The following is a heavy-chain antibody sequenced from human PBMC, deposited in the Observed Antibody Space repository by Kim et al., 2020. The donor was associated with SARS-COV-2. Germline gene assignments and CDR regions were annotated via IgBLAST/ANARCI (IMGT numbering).Heavy chain of an antibody. V-gene: IGHV3-23*01. Sequence: GGSLRLSCAASGFTFSTYALTWVRQTPGKGLEWVSTISGTGATTYYADAVKGRFTISRDNSKNTLLLQMNNLRAEDTAIYYCAKALGASPYNCDWRFDY. CDR2: ISGTGATT. D-gene: IGHD3-9*01. J-gene: IGHJ4*01. CDR3: AKALGASPYNCDWRFDY. CDR1: GFTFSTYA.